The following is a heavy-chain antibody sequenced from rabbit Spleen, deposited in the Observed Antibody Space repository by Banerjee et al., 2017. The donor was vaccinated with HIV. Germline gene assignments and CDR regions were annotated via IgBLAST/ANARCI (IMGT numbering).Heavy chain of an antibody. D-gene: IGHD4-2*01. V-gene: IGHV1S45*01. Sequence: LEESGGGLVKPGGTLTLTCTASGFSFSSNWKCWVRRPPGKGLEWMACIDTNDGDSDYANWPKGRFTISKTSSTTVTLQMTSLTAADTATYFCARSYGGGNWDAMTHLYLWGPGTLVTVS. J-gene: IGHJ3*01. CDR3: ARSYGGGNWDAMTHLYL. CDR1: GFSFSSNW. CDR2: IDTNDGDS.